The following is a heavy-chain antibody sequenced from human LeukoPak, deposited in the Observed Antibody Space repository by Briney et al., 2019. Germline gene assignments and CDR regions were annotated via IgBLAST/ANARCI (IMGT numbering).Heavy chain of an antibody. CDR1: GYTFTGYY. CDR2: INPNGGGT. J-gene: IGHJ4*02. V-gene: IGHV1-2*02. CDR3: ARGGAVVTALFDY. Sequence: ASVKVSCKASGYTFTGYYMHWVRQAPGQGLEWMGWINPNGGGTNYAQKFQGRVTKTRDTSISTAYMELSRLRSDDTAVYYCARGGAVVTALFDYWGQGTLVTVSS. D-gene: IGHD2-21*02.